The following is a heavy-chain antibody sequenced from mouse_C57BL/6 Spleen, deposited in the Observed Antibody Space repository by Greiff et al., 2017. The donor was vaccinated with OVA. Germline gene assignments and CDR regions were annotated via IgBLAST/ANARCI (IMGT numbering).Heavy chain of an antibody. V-gene: IGHV5-9-1*02. CDR1: GFTFRSYA. CDR3: TRDRYYGSSPFAY. J-gene: IGHJ3*01. Sequence: EVHLVESGAGLVKPGGSLTLSCAASGFTFRSYAMSWVRQTPEQRLAWVAYISRGGDYIYYADTVKGRFTISRDNARNTLYLQMSSLTSEDTAMYYWTRDRYYGSSPFAYWGQGTLVTVSA. CDR2: ISRGGDYI. D-gene: IGHD1-1*01.